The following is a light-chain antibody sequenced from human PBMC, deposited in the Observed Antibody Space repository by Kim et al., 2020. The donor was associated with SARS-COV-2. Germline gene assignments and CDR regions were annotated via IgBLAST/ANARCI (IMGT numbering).Light chain of an antibody. J-gene: IGKJ4*01. CDR3: QHDS. CDR2: DAS. Sequence: SPGTRSVPPGERATLACRASQSVGSKLSWYQQKPGQAPRLLIYDASTRATASPARFSGSGSGTDFTLTISSLQSEDFAVYYCQHDSFGGGTNLEI. CDR1: QSVGSK. V-gene: IGKV3-15*01.